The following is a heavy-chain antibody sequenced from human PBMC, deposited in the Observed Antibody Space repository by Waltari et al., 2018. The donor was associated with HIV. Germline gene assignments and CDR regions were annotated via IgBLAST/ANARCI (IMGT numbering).Heavy chain of an antibody. V-gene: IGHV4-34*01. CDR1: GGSSSGSY. D-gene: IGHD3-3*01. J-gene: IGHJ4*02. CDR2: INHSGST. Sequence: QVQLQQWGAGLLKPSETLSLTCAVYGGSSSGSYWSWIRQPPGKGLEWIGEINHSGSTNYNPSLKSRVTISVDTSKSQFSLKLSSVTAADTAVYYCARGQDYDFWSGYYYDYWGQGTLVTVSS. CDR3: ARGQDYDFWSGYYYDY.